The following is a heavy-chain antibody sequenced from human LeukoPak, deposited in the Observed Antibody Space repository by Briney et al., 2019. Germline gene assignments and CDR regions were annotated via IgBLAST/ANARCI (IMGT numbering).Heavy chain of an antibody. Sequence: GGSLRLSCAASGFTFSSYWMSWVRQAPGKGVEWVANMKYDGREKYYVDSVKRRFTISRDNAKNSLYLQMNSLRAEDTAVYYCARDIEAAGLFLDYWGQGTLVTVSS. CDR3: ARDIEAAGLFLDY. V-gene: IGHV3-7*01. CDR2: MKYDGREK. J-gene: IGHJ4*02. D-gene: IGHD6-13*01. CDR1: GFTFSSYW.